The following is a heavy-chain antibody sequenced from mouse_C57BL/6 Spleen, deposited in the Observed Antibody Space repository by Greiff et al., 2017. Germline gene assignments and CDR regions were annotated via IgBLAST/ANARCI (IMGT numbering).Heavy chain of an antibody. V-gene: IGHV1-69*01. J-gene: IGHJ2*01. CDR1: GYTFTSYW. CDR2: IDPSDSYT. CDR3: ARGGMSNYDY. Sequence: QVQLQQPGAELVMPGASVKLSCKASGYTFTSYWMHWVKQRPGQGLEWIGEIDPSDSYTNYNQKFKGKSTLTVDKSSSTAYMQLSSLTSEDSAVYYCARGGMSNYDYWGQGTTLTVSS. D-gene: IGHD2-5*01.